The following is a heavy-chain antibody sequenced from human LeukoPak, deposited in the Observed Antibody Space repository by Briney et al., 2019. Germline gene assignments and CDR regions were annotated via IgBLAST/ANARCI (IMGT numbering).Heavy chain of an antibody. V-gene: IGHV3-66*02. J-gene: IGHJ4*02. CDR2: IYSGGST. D-gene: IGHD3-22*01. CDR3: AKDLTMIVGTPDY. Sequence: PGGSLRLSCAASGFTVSSNYMSWVRQAPGKGLEWVSVIYSGGSTYYADSVKGRFTISRDNSKNTLYLQMNSLRAEDTAVYYCAKDLTMIVGTPDYWGQGTLVTVSS. CDR1: GFTVSSNY.